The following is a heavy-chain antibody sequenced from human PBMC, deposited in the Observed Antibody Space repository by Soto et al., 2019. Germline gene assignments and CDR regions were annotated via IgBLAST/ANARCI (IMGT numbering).Heavy chain of an antibody. J-gene: IGHJ4*02. Sequence: QVQLVESGGGVVQPGRSLRLSCAASGFTFSSYGMHWVSQAPGKGLEWVAIIWYDGSDKYYADSVKGRFTISRDNSKNTLYLQMNRLRAEDTAVYYCARVGHCGKSAFEYWGQGSLVTVSS. D-gene: IGHD2-15*01. CDR3: ARVGHCGKSAFEY. V-gene: IGHV3-33*01. CDR1: GFTFSSYG. CDR2: IWYDGSDK.